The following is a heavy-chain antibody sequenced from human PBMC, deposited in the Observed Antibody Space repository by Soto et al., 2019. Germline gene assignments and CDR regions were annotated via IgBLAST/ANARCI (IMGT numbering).Heavy chain of an antibody. CDR1: GASTVSHYH. V-gene: IGHV4-31*02. J-gene: IGHJ4*02. Sequence: SETLSLTCSVSGASTVSHYHWTWIRQPPGKGLEWMGYIFTSGTTFYNPSLTSRLSISMDTSGNHFSLELSSVTAADTAVYYCALALGPTTGLDYWGQGTLVTVSS. CDR2: IFTSGTT. CDR3: ALALGPTTGLDY. D-gene: IGHD1-26*01.